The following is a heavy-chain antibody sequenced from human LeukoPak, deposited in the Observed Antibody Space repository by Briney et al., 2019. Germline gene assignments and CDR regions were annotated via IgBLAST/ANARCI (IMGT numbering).Heavy chain of an antibody. Sequence: SETLSLTCTVSGGSISSSRYYWGWIRQPPGKGLEWIGNIYYSGSTYYNPSLKSRVTISVDTSKNQVFLKLSSVTAADTAVYYCARRPYDSSGYYYNGAFDIWGQGTMVTVSS. CDR2: IYYSGST. CDR1: GGSISSSRYY. J-gene: IGHJ3*02. V-gene: IGHV4-39*01. D-gene: IGHD3-22*01. CDR3: ARRPYDSSGYYYNGAFDI.